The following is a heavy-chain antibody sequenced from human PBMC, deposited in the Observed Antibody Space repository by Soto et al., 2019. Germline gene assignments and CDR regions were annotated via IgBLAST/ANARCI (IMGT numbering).Heavy chain of an antibody. Sequence: SQTLSLTCAISGYSVSSNSAAWNWIRQSPSRGLEWLGRTYYRSKWYNDYAVSVKSRITINPDTSKNQFSLQLNSVTPEDTAVYYCARANQSGWYSMNWFDPWGQGTLVTVSS. CDR1: GYSVSSNSAA. D-gene: IGHD6-19*01. CDR2: TYYRSKWYN. CDR3: ARANQSGWYSMNWFDP. V-gene: IGHV6-1*01. J-gene: IGHJ5*02.